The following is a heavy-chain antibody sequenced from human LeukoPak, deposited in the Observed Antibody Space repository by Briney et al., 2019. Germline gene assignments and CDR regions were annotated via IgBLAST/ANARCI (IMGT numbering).Heavy chain of an antibody. J-gene: IGHJ5*02. CDR3: ARADFIDAGPYLIGP. V-gene: IGHV1-2*02. Sequence: ASVKVSCKTSGYSFTDYYIHWVRQAPGQGLEWMGWINTKSGRTSSARRFQGRVTMTRDPSITTVYMDMAWLTSDDTAIYFCARADFIDAGPYLIGPWGQGTLVTVSS. CDR1: GYSFTDYY. D-gene: IGHD3-3*01. CDR2: INTKSGRT.